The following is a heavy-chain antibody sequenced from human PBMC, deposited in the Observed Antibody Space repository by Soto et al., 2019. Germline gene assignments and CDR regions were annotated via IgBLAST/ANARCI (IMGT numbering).Heavy chain of an antibody. Sequence: WASVKVSCKASGYTFTSYAMHWVRQAPGQRLEWMGWINAGNGNTKYSQKFQGRVTITRDTSASTAYMELSSLRSEDTAVYYCARKGTVAGSGAAFDIWGQGTMVT. CDR1: GYTFTSYA. D-gene: IGHD6-19*01. V-gene: IGHV1-3*01. CDR3: ARKGTVAGSGAAFDI. J-gene: IGHJ3*02. CDR2: INAGNGNT.